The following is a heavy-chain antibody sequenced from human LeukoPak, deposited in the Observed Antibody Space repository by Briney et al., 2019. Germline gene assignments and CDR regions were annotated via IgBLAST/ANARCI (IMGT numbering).Heavy chain of an antibody. D-gene: IGHD1-14*01. CDR2: MNPNSGNT. V-gene: IGHV1-8*01. Sequence: ASVKVSCKTSGYIFTSYDINWVRQAPGQGLEWMGWMNPNSGNTAYAQKFQGRVTMTRSTSITTAYMELSSLRSDDTALYYCARGRPGRDNWFDPWGQGTLVTVSS. J-gene: IGHJ5*02. CDR3: ARGRPGRDNWFDP. CDR1: GYIFTSYD.